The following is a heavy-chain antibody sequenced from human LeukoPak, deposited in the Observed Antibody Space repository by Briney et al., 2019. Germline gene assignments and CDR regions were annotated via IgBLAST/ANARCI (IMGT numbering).Heavy chain of an antibody. Sequence: ASVKVSCKAAGYTFTTYYMHWVRQAPGQGLEWMGWIDPNSGGTNYAQKFQGRVTMTRDTSISTAYMELTSLRSDDTAVYYCSVRGGTFDVWGQGPLVSVSS. CDR3: SVRGGTFDV. D-gene: IGHD2-15*01. CDR2: IDPNSGGT. V-gene: IGHV1-2*02. J-gene: IGHJ3*01. CDR1: GYTFTTYY.